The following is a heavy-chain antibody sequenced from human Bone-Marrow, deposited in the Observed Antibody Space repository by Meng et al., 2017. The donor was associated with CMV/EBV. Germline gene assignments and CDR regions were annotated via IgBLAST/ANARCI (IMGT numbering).Heavy chain of an antibody. CDR1: GYTFTSYG. CDR2: ISAYNGNT. V-gene: IGHV1-18*01. J-gene: IGHJ5*02. Sequence: ASVKVSCKASGYTFTSYGISWVRQAPGQGLEWMGWISAYNGNTNYAQKLQGRVTMTTDTSTSTAYMELRSLRSDDTAVYYCARVHSSGWNPNWFEPWGKGNLETVSS. D-gene: IGHD6-19*01. CDR3: ARVHSSGWNPNWFEP.